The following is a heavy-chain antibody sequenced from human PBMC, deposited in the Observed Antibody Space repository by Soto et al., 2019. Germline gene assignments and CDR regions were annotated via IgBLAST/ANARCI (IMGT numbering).Heavy chain of an antibody. J-gene: IGHJ4*02. D-gene: IGHD4-17*01. CDR2: ISNSNSTI. V-gene: IGHV3-48*01. CDR1: GFTFSSYS. Sequence: EVQLVESGGDLVQPGGSLRLSCAASGFTFSSYSMNWVRQAPGKGLEWVSYISNSNSTIYYADSVKGRFTISRDNAKNPLYLQMNSLRAEDTAVYYCARVTTVVTPGYWGQGTLVTVSS. CDR3: ARVTTVVTPGY.